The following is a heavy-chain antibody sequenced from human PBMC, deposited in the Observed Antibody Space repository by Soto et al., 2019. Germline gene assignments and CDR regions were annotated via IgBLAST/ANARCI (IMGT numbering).Heavy chain of an antibody. CDR2: ISAAGDP. CDR1: GFTFRTYA. Sequence: EVQLVESGGGLVQPGGSLRPSCEASGFTFRTYAMHWVRQGPGKGLEWVSGISAAGDPDYADSVEGRFTISRENAQNSFFLQMNSLRVGDTAVYYCARTDRDFYGLDVWGQGTTVIVSS. J-gene: IGHJ6*02. V-gene: IGHV3-13*05. CDR3: ARTDRDFYGLDV.